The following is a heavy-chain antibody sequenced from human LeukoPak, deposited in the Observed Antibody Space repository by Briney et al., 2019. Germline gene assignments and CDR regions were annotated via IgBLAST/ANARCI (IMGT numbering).Heavy chain of an antibody. J-gene: IGHJ5*02. V-gene: IGHV4-34*01. CDR2: INHSGST. CDR1: GGTFSDYY. D-gene: IGHD2-2*01. Sequence: PSETLSLTCAVYGGTFSDYYWSWIRQPPGKGLEWIGEINHSGSTNYNPSLKSRVTISVDTSKNQFSLKLSSVTAADTAVYYCARGYRVPAASNWFDPWGQGTLVTVSS. CDR3: ARGYRVPAASNWFDP.